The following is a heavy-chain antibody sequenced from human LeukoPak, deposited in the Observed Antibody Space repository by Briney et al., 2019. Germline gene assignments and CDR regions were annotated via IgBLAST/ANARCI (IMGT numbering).Heavy chain of an antibody. CDR3: AREITCPDGTDCSCMDV. J-gene: IGHJ6*03. CDR2: INSDGSST. V-gene: IGHV3-74*01. CDR1: GITLSPYW. Sequence: GGSLRLSCAASGITLSPYWMHWVRQIPGKGLAWVSRINSDGSSTAYANSVKGRFTISRDNANNMLYLQMNTLRADDMAVYYCAREITCPDGTDCSCMDVWGKGSTVTVSS. D-gene: IGHD3-10*01.